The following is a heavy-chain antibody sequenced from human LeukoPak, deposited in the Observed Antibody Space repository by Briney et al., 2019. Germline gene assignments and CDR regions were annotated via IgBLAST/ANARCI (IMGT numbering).Heavy chain of an antibody. D-gene: IGHD3-22*01. CDR2: VSYSGST. CDR3: ARGVGSGYTDD. J-gene: IGHJ4*02. V-gene: IGHV4-59*01. Sequence: SETLSLTCIVSGDSITSYYWTWIRQPPGKGLEWIGFVSYSGSTNYNPSLKSRVTISLDTSRNQFSLKLNSVTAADTAVYYCARGVGSGYTDDWGQGTLVTVFS. CDR1: GDSITSYY.